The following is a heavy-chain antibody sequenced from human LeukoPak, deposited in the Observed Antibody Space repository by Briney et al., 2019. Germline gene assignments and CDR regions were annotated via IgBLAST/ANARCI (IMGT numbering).Heavy chain of an antibody. CDR2: IYYSGST. Sequence: PSETLSLTCTVSGGSISSSSYYWGWIRQPPGKGLEWIGSIYYSGSTYYNPSLKSRVTISVDTSKNQFSLKLSSVTAADTAVYYCARRGYCSSTSCLNWFDPWGQGTLVTVSS. V-gene: IGHV4-39*01. CDR3: ARRGYCSSTSCLNWFDP. D-gene: IGHD2-2*01. J-gene: IGHJ5*02. CDR1: GGSISSSSYY.